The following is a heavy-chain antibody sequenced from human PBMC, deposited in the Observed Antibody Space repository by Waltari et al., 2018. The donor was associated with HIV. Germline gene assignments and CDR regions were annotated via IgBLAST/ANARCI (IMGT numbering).Heavy chain of an antibody. D-gene: IGHD4-4*01. CDR3: ARVQYGAIDY. V-gene: IGHV4-39*07. CDR1: GGSISSSTYY. CDR2: IYYSGST. J-gene: IGHJ4*02. Sequence: QLQLQESGPGLVKPSETLSLTCTVSGGSISSSTYYWGWIRQPPGKGLEWIGSIYYSGSTYYNPSLKSRVTISVHTSKNQFSLKLSSVTAADTAVYYCARVQYGAIDYWGQGTLVTVSS.